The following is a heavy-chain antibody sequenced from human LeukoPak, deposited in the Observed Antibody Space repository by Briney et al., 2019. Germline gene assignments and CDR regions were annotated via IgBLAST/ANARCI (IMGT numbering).Heavy chain of an antibody. CDR2: ISSSGSTI. J-gene: IGHJ4*02. CDR1: GFTFSDYY. V-gene: IGHV3-11*04. D-gene: IGHD4-17*01. CDR3: ASPSDYGAATGDY. Sequence: GGSLRLSCAASGFTFSDYYMSWIRQAPGKGLEWVSYISSSGSTIYYADSVKGRFTISRDNAKNSLYLQMNSVRAEDTAVYYCASPSDYGAATGDYWGQGTLVTVSS.